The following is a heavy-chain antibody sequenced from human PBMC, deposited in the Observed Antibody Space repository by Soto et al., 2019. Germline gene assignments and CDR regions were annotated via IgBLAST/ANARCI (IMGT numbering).Heavy chain of an antibody. J-gene: IGHJ4*02. V-gene: IGHV4-61*01. CDR3: ARDSLALFDS. Sequence: SETLSLTCTVSDGSVSSGSYYWTWIRQPPGKGLEWIGYIYSSGSTLYNPSLKSRVIISVDQSMNQFSLRLTSVTAADTAVYYCARDSLALFDSWGQGTLVTVSS. D-gene: IGHD5-12*01. CDR2: IYSSGST. CDR1: DGSVSSGSYY.